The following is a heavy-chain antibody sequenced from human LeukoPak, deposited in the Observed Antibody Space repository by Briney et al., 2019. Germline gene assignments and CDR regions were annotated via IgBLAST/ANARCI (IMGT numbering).Heavy chain of an antibody. CDR1: GGSISSGY. J-gene: IGHJ5*02. V-gene: IGHV4-59*12. CDR2: IYYSGST. D-gene: IGHD6-13*01. CDR3: ARVLAAAGNNWFDP. Sequence: PSETLSLTCTVSGGSISSGYWSWIRQPPGKGLEWIGYIYYSGSTNYNPSLKSRVTISVDTSKNQFSLKLTSVTAADTAVYYCARVLAAAGNNWFDPWGQGTLVTVSS.